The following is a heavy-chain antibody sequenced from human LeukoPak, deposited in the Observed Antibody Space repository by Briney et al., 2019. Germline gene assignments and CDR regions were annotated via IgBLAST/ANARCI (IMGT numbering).Heavy chain of an antibody. D-gene: IGHD2-2*03. CDR1: GGSLSGYY. CDR3: ARGLDIVVVPAASWFDP. Sequence: SETLSLTCAVYGGSLSGYYWSWIRQPPGKGLEWIGEINHSGSTNYNPSLKSRVIISVDTSKNQFSLKLSSVTAADTAVYYCARGLDIVVVPAASWFDPWGQGTLVTVSS. V-gene: IGHV4-34*01. CDR2: INHSGST. J-gene: IGHJ5*02.